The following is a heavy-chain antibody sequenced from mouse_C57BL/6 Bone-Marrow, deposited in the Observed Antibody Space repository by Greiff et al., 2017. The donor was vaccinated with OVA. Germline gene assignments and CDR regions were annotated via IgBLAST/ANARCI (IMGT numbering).Heavy chain of an antibody. V-gene: IGHV1-55*01. CDR1: GYTFTSYW. Sequence: QVQLKQPGAELVKPGASVKMSCKASGYTFTSYWITWVKQRPGQGLEWIGDIYPGSGCTNYNEKFKSKATLTVDTSSSTAYMQLSSLTSEDAAVYYCARFPGTEFAYWGQGTLVTVSA. CDR2: IYPGSGCT. J-gene: IGHJ3*01. CDR3: ARFPGTEFAY. D-gene: IGHD4-1*01.